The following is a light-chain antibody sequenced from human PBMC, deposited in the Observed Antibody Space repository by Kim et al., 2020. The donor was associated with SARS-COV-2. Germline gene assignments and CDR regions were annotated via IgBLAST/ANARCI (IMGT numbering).Light chain of an antibody. CDR1: SSDVGGYNY. V-gene: IGLV2-11*01. CDR2: AVT. Sequence: GQSVTIYCTGTSSDVGGYNYVSWYQLHPGKAPKLMIYAVTERPSGVPDRFSGSKSGNTAFLTISGLQVEDEADYYCSSYADSSSLLFGGGTKVTVL. J-gene: IGLJ3*02. CDR3: SSYADSSSLL.